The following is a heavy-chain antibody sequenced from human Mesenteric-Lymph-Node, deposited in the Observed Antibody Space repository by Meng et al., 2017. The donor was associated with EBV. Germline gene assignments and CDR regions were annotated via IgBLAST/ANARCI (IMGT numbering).Heavy chain of an antibody. CDR1: GYTFTSYD. D-gene: IGHD5-24*01. CDR2: MNPNSGAT. Sequence: QVHLVQSGAEVKKAGASVKVSCKASGYTFTSYDINWVRQATGQGLEWMGWMNPNSGATGSTQKFQGRVTMTRNTSISTAYMELNSLTSEDTAVYYCSRDSIYNGQDSWGQGTPVTVSS. J-gene: IGHJ4*02. V-gene: IGHV1-8*01. CDR3: SRDSIYNGQDS.